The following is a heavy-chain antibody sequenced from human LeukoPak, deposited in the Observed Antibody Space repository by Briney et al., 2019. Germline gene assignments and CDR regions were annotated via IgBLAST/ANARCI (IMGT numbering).Heavy chain of an antibody. CDR2: ISADSATT. CDR3: ARDMGCSYGYSYFDH. Sequence: PGGSLRLSCAASGFNFGSYSMTWVRQAPGKGLEWVSVISADSATTFYADSVKGRFTISRDNAKNSLYLQMNSLRAEDTAVYYCARDMGCSYGYSYFDHWGQGTLVTVSS. CDR1: GFNFGSYS. V-gene: IGHV3-48*04. D-gene: IGHD5-18*01. J-gene: IGHJ4*02.